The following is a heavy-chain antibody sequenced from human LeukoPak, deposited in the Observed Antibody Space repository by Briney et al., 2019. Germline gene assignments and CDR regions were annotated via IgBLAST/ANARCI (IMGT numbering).Heavy chain of an antibody. CDR1: GFTVSSNY. CDR3: ARDLPQGILWNWYFDL. CDR2: IYSGGST. D-gene: IGHD2-21*01. Sequence: GGSLRLSCAASGFTVSSNYMSWVRQAPGKGLEWVSVIYSGGSTYYADSVKGRFTISRDNSKNTLYLQMNSLRAEDTAVYYCARDLPQGILWNWYFDLWGRGTLVTVSS. J-gene: IGHJ2*01. V-gene: IGHV3-66*02.